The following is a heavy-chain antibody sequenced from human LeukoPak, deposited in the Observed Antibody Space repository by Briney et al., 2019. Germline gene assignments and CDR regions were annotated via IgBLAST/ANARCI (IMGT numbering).Heavy chain of an antibody. J-gene: IGHJ5*02. D-gene: IGHD1-26*01. CDR1: GDSVSNKNAA. CDR2: TYYRSEWHT. CDR3: ASGWALS. V-gene: IGHV6-1*01. Sequence: SQTLSLTCAVSGDSVSNKNAAWNWIRQSPSRGLEWLGRTYYRSEWHTDYAFSVKGRITINADTSKNQFSLQLGYVTPEDTAVYYCASGWALSWGQGNLITVSS.